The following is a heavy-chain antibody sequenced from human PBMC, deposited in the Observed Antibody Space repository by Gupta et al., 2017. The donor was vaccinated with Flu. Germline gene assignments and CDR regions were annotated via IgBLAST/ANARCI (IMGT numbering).Heavy chain of an antibody. D-gene: IGHD2-21*01. Sequence: QVQLVESGGGVVQPGRSLRLSCAASGFIFSDYGIHWVRQAPGKGLEWVALISYDGSYKYYGDSVKGRFTISRDNSKNTLYLEMNSLRPDDTAIYYCARDQREYCSGGDCYPQILDFWGQGSLVTVS. CDR3: ARDQREYCSGGDCYPQILDF. V-gene: IGHV3-30*03. J-gene: IGHJ4*02. CDR1: GFIFSDYG. CDR2: ISYDGSYK.